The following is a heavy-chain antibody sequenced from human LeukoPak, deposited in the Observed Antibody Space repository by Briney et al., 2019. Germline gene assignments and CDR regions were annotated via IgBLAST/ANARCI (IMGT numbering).Heavy chain of an antibody. Sequence: GASVKVSCKASGGTFSSYAISWVRQAPGQGLEWMGGIIPIFGTANYAQKFQGRVTITTDESTSTAYMELSSLRSEDTAVYYCATGPGMVAFYYYYYYMDVWGKGTTVTVSS. V-gene: IGHV1-69*05. CDR1: GGTFSSYA. J-gene: IGHJ6*03. CDR2: IIPIFGTA. D-gene: IGHD1-26*01. CDR3: ATGPGMVAFYYYYYYMDV.